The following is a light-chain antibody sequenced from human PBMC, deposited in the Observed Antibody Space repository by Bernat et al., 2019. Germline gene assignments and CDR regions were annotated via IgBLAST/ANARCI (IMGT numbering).Light chain of an antibody. CDR1: SGSVALKY. V-gene: IGLV6-57*01. CDR2: EDK. CDR3: QYYDDSQQWR. J-gene: IGLJ2*01. Sequence: NFMLTQPHSVSESPGKTVTISCTRSSGSVALKYVHWYQKRPGSSPTMVIYEDKQRPSGVPDRFSGSIDKSSNSATLTISRLKTDEEADYYCQYYDDSQQWRFGGGTKLTVL.